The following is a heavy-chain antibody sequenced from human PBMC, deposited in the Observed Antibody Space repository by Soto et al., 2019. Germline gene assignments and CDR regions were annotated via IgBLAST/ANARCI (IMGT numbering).Heavy chain of an antibody. V-gene: IGHV3-48*02. CDR1: GFTFISYS. J-gene: IGHJ4*02. D-gene: IGHD2-2*03. CDR2: IDNSGSII. Sequence: PVGSLRLSCAASGFTFISYSMNWVRQAPGEGLEWISYIDNSGSIIYYANSVKGRFTISRDNAINSLYLQMNSLKDEDTAVYYCARDLSAMDRSLDYWGQGTLVTVSS. CDR3: ARDLSAMDRSLDY.